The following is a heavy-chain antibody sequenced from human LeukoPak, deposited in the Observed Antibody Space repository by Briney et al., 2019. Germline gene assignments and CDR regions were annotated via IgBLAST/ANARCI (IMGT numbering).Heavy chain of an antibody. J-gene: IGHJ5*02. CDR2: IFYSGST. V-gene: IGHV4-31*03. CDR1: GGSISSGRFS. Sequence: PSQTLSLTCTVSGGSISSGRFSWRWVRHHPGKGLEWIGYIFYSGSTYYNPSLKSRVTISLDTSKNRFSLKMSSVTAADTAVYYCARGPHSQRRRVAAVGPLDPWGQGTLVTVSS. D-gene: IGHD6-13*01. CDR3: ARGPHSQRRRVAAVGPLDP.